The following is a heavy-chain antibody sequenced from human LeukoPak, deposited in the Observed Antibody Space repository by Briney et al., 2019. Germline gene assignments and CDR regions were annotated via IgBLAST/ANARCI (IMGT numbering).Heavy chain of an antibody. D-gene: IGHD5-18*01. V-gene: IGHV3-30*03. Sequence: GGSLTLSCAASGFNFSSYGMHWVRPPPRKGREWVAVISYDGSNKYYAASVQGRFTISRDNSKNTLYLQMNSLRAEDTAVYYCARRYGYFDYWGQGTLVTVSS. CDR1: GFNFSSYG. CDR2: ISYDGSNK. CDR3: ARRYGYFDY. J-gene: IGHJ4*02.